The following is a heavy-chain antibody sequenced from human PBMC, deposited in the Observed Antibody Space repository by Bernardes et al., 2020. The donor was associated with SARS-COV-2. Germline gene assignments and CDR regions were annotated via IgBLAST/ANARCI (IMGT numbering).Heavy chain of an antibody. Sequence: SETLSLTCTVSGGSISSSSYYWGWIRQPPGKGLEWIGSIYYSGSTYYNPSLKSRVTISVDTSKNQFSLKLSSVTAADTAVYYCARHVRFGGGYDAFDIWGQGTMVTVSS. D-gene: IGHD2-15*01. CDR3: ARHVRFGGGYDAFDI. V-gene: IGHV4-39*01. CDR2: IYYSGST. CDR1: GGSISSSSYY. J-gene: IGHJ3*02.